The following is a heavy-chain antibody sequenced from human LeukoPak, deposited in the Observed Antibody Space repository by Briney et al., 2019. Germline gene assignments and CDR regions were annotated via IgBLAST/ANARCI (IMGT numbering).Heavy chain of an antibody. CDR1: GGSISSSSYY. CDR2: IYYSGST. J-gene: IGHJ4*02. CDR3: ASNWGGDEYYFDY. V-gene: IGHV4-39*01. Sequence: SETLSLTCTVSGGSISSSSYYWGWIRQPPGKGLEWIASIYYSGSTYYNPSLKSRVAISVDTSKSQFSLRLSSVTAADTAVYYCASNWGGDEYYFDYWGQGSLVTVSS. D-gene: IGHD7-27*01.